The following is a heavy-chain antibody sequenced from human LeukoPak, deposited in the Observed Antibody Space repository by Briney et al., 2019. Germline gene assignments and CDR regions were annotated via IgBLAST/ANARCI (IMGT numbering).Heavy chain of an antibody. J-gene: IGHJ3*02. D-gene: IGHD3-22*01. CDR3: AKAACYYYDSSGYDCSDAFDI. CDR2: IRYDGSNK. Sequence: PGGSLRLSCAASGFTFSSYAMSWVRQAPGKGLEWVSFIRYDGSNKYYADSVKGRFTISRDNSKNTLYLQMNSLRAEDTAVYYCAKAACYYYDSSGYDCSDAFDIWGQGTMVTVSS. V-gene: IGHV3-30*02. CDR1: GFTFSSYA.